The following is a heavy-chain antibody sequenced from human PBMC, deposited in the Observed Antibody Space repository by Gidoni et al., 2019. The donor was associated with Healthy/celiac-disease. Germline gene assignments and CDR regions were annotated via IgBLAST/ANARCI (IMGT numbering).Heavy chain of an antibody. V-gene: IGHV4-30-2*01. J-gene: IGHJ3*02. Sequence: QLQLQESGSGRVKPSQTLSITCAVSGGSISSGGYSWSWIRQPPGKGLEWIGYLYHSGRTYSTPSLKSRVTISVDRSQNQFSLKLSSVTAADTAVYYCARMFRGVGAFDIWGQGTMVTVSS. CDR3: ARMFRGVGAFDI. D-gene: IGHD3-10*01. CDR1: GGSISSGGYS. CDR2: LYHSGRT.